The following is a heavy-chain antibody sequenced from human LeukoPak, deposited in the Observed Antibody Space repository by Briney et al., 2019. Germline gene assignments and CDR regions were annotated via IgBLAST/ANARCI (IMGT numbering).Heavy chain of an antibody. CDR2: IYYSGST. J-gene: IGHJ6*02. V-gene: IGHV4-59*01. CDR1: GGSISSYY. Sequence: SETLSLTCTVSGGSISSYYWSWIRQPPGKGLEWLGYIYYSGSTDYNPSLKSRVTISVDTSKNQFSLKLTSVTAADTALYYFARARRWELDPSDGMDVWGQGTTVTVSS. CDR3: ARARRWELDPSDGMDV. D-gene: IGHD1-26*01.